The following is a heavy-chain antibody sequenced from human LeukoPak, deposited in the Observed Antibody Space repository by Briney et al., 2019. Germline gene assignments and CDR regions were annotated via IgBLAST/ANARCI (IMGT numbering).Heavy chain of an antibody. D-gene: IGHD6-6*01. CDR3: AKGQQLVAGARYNWFDP. Sequence: GGSLRLSCAASGFTFSSYSMNWVRQAPGKGLEWVSSISSSSYIYYADSVKGRFTISRDNAKNSLYLQMNSLRAEDTAVYYCAKGQQLVAGARYNWFDPWGQGTLVTVSS. CDR2: ISSSSYI. V-gene: IGHV3-21*04. J-gene: IGHJ5*02. CDR1: GFTFSSYS.